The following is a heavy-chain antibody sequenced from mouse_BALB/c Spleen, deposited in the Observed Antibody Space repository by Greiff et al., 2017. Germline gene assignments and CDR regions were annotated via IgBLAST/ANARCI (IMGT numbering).Heavy chain of an antibody. CDR1: GFTFSDYY. Sequence: DVKLVESGGGLVKPGGSLKLSCAASGFTFSDYYMYWVRQTPEKRLEWVATISDGGSYTYYPDSVKGRFTISRDNAKNNLYLQMSSLKSEDTAMYYCASLTHAMDYWGQGTSVTVSS. CDR2: ISDGGSYT. J-gene: IGHJ4*01. CDR3: ASLTHAMDY. V-gene: IGHV5-4*02.